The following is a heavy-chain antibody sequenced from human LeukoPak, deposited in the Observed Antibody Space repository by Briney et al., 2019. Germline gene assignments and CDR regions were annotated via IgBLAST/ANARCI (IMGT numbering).Heavy chain of an antibody. CDR1: GFTFSTYW. J-gene: IGHJ4*02. Sequence: GGSLRLSCAASGFTFSTYWMSWVRQVPGKGLEWVANIKQGGSEKYYVDSVKGRFTISRDNAKNSLYLQMNSLRAEDTAVYFCARGASSWYSTSPNFDYWGQGTLVTVSS. D-gene: IGHD6-13*01. CDR3: ARGASSWYSTSPNFDY. V-gene: IGHV3-7*01. CDR2: IKQGGSEK.